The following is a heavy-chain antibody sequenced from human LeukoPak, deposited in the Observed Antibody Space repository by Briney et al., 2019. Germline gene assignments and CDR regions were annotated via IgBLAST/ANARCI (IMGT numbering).Heavy chain of an antibody. J-gene: IGHJ5*02. CDR1: GDSISTSSYY. V-gene: IGHV4-61*01. CDR2: IYYSGST. D-gene: IGHD3-10*01. Sequence: PSETLSLTCSVSGDSISTSSYYWSWIRQPPGKGLEWIGYIYYSGSTNYNPSLKSRVTISVDTSKNQFSLKLSSVTAADTAVYYCARGSSMSGLLWFGESKKYNWFDPWGQGTLVTVSS. CDR3: ARGSSMSGLLWFGESKKYNWFDP.